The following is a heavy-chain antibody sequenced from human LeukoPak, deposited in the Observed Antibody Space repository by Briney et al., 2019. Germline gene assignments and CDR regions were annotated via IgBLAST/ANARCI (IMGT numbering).Heavy chain of an antibody. Sequence: SETLSLTCTVSGGSISSGGYYWSWIRQHPGKGLEWIGYIYYSGSTYYNPSLKSRVTISVDTSKNQFSLKLSSVTAADTAVYYCARADCSGGSCYGVWFDPWGQGTLVTVSS. J-gene: IGHJ5*02. V-gene: IGHV4-31*03. CDR1: GGSISSGGYY. CDR2: IYYSGST. D-gene: IGHD2-15*01. CDR3: ARADCSGGSCYGVWFDP.